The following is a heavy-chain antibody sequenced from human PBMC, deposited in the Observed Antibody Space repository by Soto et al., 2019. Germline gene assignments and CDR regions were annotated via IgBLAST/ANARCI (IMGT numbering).Heavy chain of an antibody. CDR2: IYYSGST. CDR1: GGSISSYY. Sequence: SETLSLTCTVSGGSISSYYWSWIRQPPGKGLEWIGYIYYSGSTNYNPSLKSRVTISVDTSKNQFSLKLSSVTAADTAVYYCARGYIVLVPAAANWFDPWGQGTLVTVSS. V-gene: IGHV4-59*01. D-gene: IGHD2-2*01. CDR3: ARGYIVLVPAAANWFDP. J-gene: IGHJ5*02.